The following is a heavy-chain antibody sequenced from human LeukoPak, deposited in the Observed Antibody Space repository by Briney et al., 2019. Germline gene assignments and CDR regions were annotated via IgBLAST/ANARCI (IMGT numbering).Heavy chain of an antibody. V-gene: IGHV3-21*01. Sequence: GGSLRLSCAASGFTFRSYSMNWVRQAPGKGLEWWSSISSSSSYIYYADSVEGRFTISRDNAKNTLYLQMNSLRAEDTAVYYCARDGAGYCSSTSCYNYYYGMDVWGQGTTVTVSS. J-gene: IGHJ6*02. CDR2: ISSSSSYI. D-gene: IGHD2-2*02. CDR1: GFTFRSYS. CDR3: ARDGAGYCSSTSCYNYYYGMDV.